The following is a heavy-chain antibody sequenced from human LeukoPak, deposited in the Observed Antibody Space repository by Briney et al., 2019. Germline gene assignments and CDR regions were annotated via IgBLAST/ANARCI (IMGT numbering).Heavy chain of an antibody. CDR1: GFTFSSYA. Sequence: AGASLRLSCAASGFTFSSYAMSWVRQAPGKGLEWVSAISGSGGSTYYADSVKGRFTISRDNSKNTLYLQMNSLRAEDTAVYYCAKVGGYAQRHYYYYYGMDVWGQGITVTVSS. CDR2: ISGSGGST. V-gene: IGHV3-23*01. D-gene: IGHD5-12*01. J-gene: IGHJ6*02. CDR3: AKVGGYAQRHYYYYYGMDV.